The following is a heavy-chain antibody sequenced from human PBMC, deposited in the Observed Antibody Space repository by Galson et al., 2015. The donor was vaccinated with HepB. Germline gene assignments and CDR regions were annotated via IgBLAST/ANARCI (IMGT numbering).Heavy chain of an antibody. D-gene: IGHD1-26*01. Sequence: SVKVSCKASGYTFTDYYIHWVRQAPGQGLEWMGRINPNSGGTNYAQKFHGSVTMTRDTSISTGYMELSRLRSDDTAVYYCARGDRVGATPNWFDPWGQGTLVTVSS. J-gene: IGHJ5*02. V-gene: IGHV1-2*06. CDR1: GYTFTDYY. CDR3: ARGDRVGATPNWFDP. CDR2: INPNSGGT.